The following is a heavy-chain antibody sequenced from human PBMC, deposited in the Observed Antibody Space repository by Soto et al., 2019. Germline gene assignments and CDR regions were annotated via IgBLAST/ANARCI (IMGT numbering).Heavy chain of an antibody. CDR3: ARGVVVPAAPGPYYYYYGMDV. CDR2: IYYSGST. Sequence: PSETLSLTCTVSGGSISSGDYYWSWIRQPPGKGLEWIGYIYYSGSTYYNQSLKSRVTISVDTSKNQFSLKLSSVTAADTAVYYCARGVVVPAAPGPYYYYYGMDVWGQGTTVTVSS. CDR1: GGSISSGDYY. D-gene: IGHD2-2*01. J-gene: IGHJ6*02. V-gene: IGHV4-30-4*01.